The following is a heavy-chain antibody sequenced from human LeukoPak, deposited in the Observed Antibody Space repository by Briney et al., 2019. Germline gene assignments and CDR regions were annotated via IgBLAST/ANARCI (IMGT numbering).Heavy chain of an antibody. V-gene: IGHV4-59*01. D-gene: IGHD3-22*01. CDR2: IYYSGST. CDR3: ARDDSYYDSSGYHYPDAFDI. CDR1: GGSISSYY. J-gene: IGHJ3*02. Sequence: SETLSLTCTVSGGSISSYYWSWIRQPPGKGLEWIGYIYYSGSTNYNPSLKSRVTISVDTSKNQFSLKLSSVTAADTAVYYCARDDSYYDSSGYHYPDAFDIWGQGTTVTVSS.